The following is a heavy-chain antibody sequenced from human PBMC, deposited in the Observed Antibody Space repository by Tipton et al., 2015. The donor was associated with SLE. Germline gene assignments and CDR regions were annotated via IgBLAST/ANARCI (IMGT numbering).Heavy chain of an antibody. CDR2: INPNSGGT. CDR1: GYTFTGYY. J-gene: IGHJ4*02. V-gene: IGHV1-2*02. Sequence: QSGAEVKKPGASVKVSCKASGYTFTGYYMHWGRQAPGQGLEWMGWINPNSGGTNYAQKFQGRVTMTRDTSISTAYMELSRLRSDDTAVYYCARGRYCSSTSCYTPFDYWGQGTLVTVSS. D-gene: IGHD2-2*02. CDR3: ARGRYCSSTSCYTPFDY.